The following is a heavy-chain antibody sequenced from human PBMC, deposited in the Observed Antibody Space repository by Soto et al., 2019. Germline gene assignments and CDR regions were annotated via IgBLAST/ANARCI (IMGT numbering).Heavy chain of an antibody. CDR2: INGGAGDT. D-gene: IGHD6-6*01. CDR3: ARSPSRMAAETQLDP. J-gene: IGHJ5*02. Sequence: QVQLVQSGAEVRKPGASVKISCKASGYTFTSYAIHWLRQAPGQGLEWMGWINGGAGDTRYSVNFQDRVTFTRDTAATTAFMDLSSLSSADTAIYYCARSPSRMAAETQLDPWGQGTLVTVSS. CDR1: GYTFTSYA. V-gene: IGHV1-3*01.